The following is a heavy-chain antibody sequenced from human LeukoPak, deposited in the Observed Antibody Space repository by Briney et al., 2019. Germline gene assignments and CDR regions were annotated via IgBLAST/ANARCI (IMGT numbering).Heavy chain of an antibody. V-gene: IGHV7-4-1*02. CDR1: GYTFTSNA. CDR2: INTNTGNP. Sequence: ASVKVSCRASGYTFTSNALGWVRQAPGQGLEWMGWINTNTGNPTYAQGFTGRFVFSLDTSDNTAYLQISSLQAEDTAVYYCASFFCTSGLCYYLDYWGQGTLVTVSS. D-gene: IGHD2-8*01. CDR3: ASFFCTSGLCYYLDY. J-gene: IGHJ4*02.